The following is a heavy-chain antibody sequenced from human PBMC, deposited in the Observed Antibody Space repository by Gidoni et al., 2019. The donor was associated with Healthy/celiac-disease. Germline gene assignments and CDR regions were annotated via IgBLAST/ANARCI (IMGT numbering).Heavy chain of an antibody. D-gene: IGHD6-13*01. CDR2: ISYDGSNK. CDR1: GFTFSSYA. Sequence: VQPGRSLRLSCAASGFTFSSYAMHWVRQAPGKGLEWVAVISYDGSNKYYADSVKGRFTISRDNSKNTLYLQMNSLRAEDTAVYYCASEISSSWSYFDYWGQGTLVTVSS. J-gene: IGHJ4*02. V-gene: IGHV3-30-3*01. CDR3: ASEISSSWSYFDY.